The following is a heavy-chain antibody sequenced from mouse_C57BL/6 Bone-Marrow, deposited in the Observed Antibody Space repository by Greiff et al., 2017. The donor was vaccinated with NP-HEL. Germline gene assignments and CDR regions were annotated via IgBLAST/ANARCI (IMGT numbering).Heavy chain of an antibody. CDR3: ARRGSWDSWFAY. CDR2: ISNGGGST. Sequence: EVHLVESGGGLVQPGGSLKLSCAASGFTFSDYYMYWVRQTPEKRLEWVAYISNGGGSTYYPDTVKGRFTISRDNAKNTLYLQMSRLKSEDTAMYYCARRGSWDSWFAYWGQGTLVTVSA. V-gene: IGHV5-12*01. D-gene: IGHD4-1*01. J-gene: IGHJ3*01. CDR1: GFTFSDYY.